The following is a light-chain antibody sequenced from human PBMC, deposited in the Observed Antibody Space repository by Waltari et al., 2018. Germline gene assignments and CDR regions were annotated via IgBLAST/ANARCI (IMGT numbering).Light chain of an antibody. CDR1: QDIDYF. J-gene: IGKJ3*01. Sequence: DIQMTQSPSSLSASVGDRVTITCRACQDIDYFLAWFQQKPGKVPESLSYASTRLQSGVPSRFSASRSATDYSLTITDLQPEDFATYCQQYFTYPQVAFGPGTKVNVK. V-gene: IGKV1-16*01. CDR3: QQYFTYPQVA. CDR2: AST.